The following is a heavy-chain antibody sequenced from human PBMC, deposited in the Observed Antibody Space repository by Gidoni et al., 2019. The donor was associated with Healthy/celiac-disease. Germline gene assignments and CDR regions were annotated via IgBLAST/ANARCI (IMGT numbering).Heavy chain of an antibody. CDR1: GFTFDDYG. Sequence: EVQLVESGGGVVRPWGSLRLSCAAFGFTFDDYGMSWVRQAPGKGLEWVSGIKWNGGSTGYADSVKGRFTISRDNAKNSLYLQMNSLRAEDTALYYCARDPLPMKDIVDTVTYFDYWGQGTLVTVSS. V-gene: IGHV3-20*04. CDR3: ARDPLPMKDIVDTVTYFDY. CDR2: IKWNGGST. D-gene: IGHD5-12*01. J-gene: IGHJ4*02.